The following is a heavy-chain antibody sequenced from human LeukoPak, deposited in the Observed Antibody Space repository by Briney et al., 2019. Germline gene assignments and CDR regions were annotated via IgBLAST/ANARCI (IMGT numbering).Heavy chain of an antibody. J-gene: IGHJ4*02. V-gene: IGHV3-21*01. CDR2: ISSSSSYI. Sequence: KTGGSLRLSCAASGFTFSSYSMNWVRQAPGKGLEWVSSISSSSSYIYYADSVKGRFTISRDNAKNSLYLQMNSLRAEDTAVYYCARELRTRGYSGYVWDWGQGTLVTVSS. D-gene: IGHD5-12*01. CDR1: GFTFSSYS. CDR3: ARELRTRGYSGYVWD.